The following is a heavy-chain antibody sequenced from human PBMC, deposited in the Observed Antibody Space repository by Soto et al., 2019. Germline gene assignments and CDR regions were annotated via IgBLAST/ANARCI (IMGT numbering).Heavy chain of an antibody. CDR1: GFTFSSYA. V-gene: IGHV3-30-3*01. D-gene: IGHD5-18*01. CDR2: ISYDGSNK. CDR3: ARGRGYSYGFMGSRASSYGMDV. Sequence: VGSLRLSCAASGFTFSSYAMHWVRQAPGKGLEWVAVISYDGSNKYYADSVKGRFTISRDNSKNTLYLQMNSLRAEDTAVYYCARGRGYSYGFMGSRASSYGMDVCGQRTTVTVSS. J-gene: IGHJ6*02.